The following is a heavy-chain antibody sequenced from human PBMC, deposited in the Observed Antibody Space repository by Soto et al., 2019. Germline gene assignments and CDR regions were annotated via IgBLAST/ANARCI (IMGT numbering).Heavy chain of an antibody. CDR3: AKFFVETGSNSGWPWSFHY. V-gene: IGHV3-23*01. CDR2: ISGSGGTT. CDR1: GFTFSNYA. D-gene: IGHD6-25*01. Sequence: EVQLLESGGGLVQPGRSLRLSCAASGFTFSNYAMSWVRQAPGQGLDWVSAISGSGGTTYYADSVKGRFTISRDNSKNTLFLQMSSLRAEDAAVYYCAKFFVETGSNSGWPWSFHYWGHGTLVTVSS. J-gene: IGHJ4*01.